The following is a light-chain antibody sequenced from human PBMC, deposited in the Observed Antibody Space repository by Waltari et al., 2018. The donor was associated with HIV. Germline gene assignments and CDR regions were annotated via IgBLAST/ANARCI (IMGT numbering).Light chain of an antibody. CDR1: QSISSW. V-gene: IGKV1-5*03. CDR3: QQYISYSPYT. Sequence: IQMPQSPSTLSASVPDSVPIPCRASQSISSWLAWYQQKPWKAPKLLIYKASSLESGVPSRFSGSGSGTEFTLTISSLQPDDFATYYCQQYISYSPYTFGQGTKLEIK. CDR2: KAS. J-gene: IGKJ2*01.